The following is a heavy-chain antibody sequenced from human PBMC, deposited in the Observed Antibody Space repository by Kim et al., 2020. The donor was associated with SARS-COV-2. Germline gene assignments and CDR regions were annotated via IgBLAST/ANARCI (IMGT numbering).Heavy chain of an antibody. J-gene: IGHJ6*01. CDR1: GGSINSGDYS. D-gene: IGHD5-18*01. CDR2: ISYSGNT. Sequence: SETLSLTCTVSGGSINSGDYSWNWIRQPPGKGLEWIGYISYSGNTYYNPSFKSRVTLSADTSKNQFSLRLSSVTAADTAVYYCARTKEYSYGHVDYYSG. CDR3: ARTKEYSYGHVDYYSG. V-gene: IGHV4-30-4*01.